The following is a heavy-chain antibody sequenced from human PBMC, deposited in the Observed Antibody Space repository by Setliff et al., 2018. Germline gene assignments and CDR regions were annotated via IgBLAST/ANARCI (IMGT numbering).Heavy chain of an antibody. CDR1: GYTFTSYD. D-gene: IGHD3-3*01. Sequence: GASVKVSCKASGYTFTSYDINWVRQATGQGLEWMGWMNPNSGNTGYAQKFQGRVTMTRNTSISTAYMELSSLRSEDTAVYYCARGRERDYNFWSGSQGANWFDPWGQGTLVTVPQ. CDR2: MNPNSGNT. V-gene: IGHV1-8*02. CDR3: ARGRERDYNFWSGSQGANWFDP. J-gene: IGHJ5*02.